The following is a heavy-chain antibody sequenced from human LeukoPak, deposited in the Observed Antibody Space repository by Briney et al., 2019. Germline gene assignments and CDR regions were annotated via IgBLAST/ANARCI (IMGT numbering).Heavy chain of an antibody. J-gene: IGHJ4*02. CDR1: GGTFSSYA. D-gene: IGHD3-22*01. V-gene: IGHV1-69*13. CDR2: IIPIFGTA. CDR3: ARDLSYYDSSGYSLYYFDY. Sequence: SVKVSCKASGGTFSSYAISWVRQAPGQGLEWKGGIIPIFGTANYAQKFQGRVTITADGSTSTAYMELSSLRSEDTAVYYCARDLSYYDSSGYSLYYFDYWGQGTLVTVSS.